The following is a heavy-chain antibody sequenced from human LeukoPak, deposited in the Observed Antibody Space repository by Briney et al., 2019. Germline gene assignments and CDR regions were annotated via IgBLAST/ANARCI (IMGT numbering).Heavy chain of an antibody. CDR2: IKSKTDGGTT. CDR3: TTGPDGFDF. CDR1: GFTFSNVW. J-gene: IGHJ3*01. V-gene: IGHV3-15*01. Sequence: PGGSLRLSCAASGFTFSNVWMSWVRQAPGKGLEWVGRIKSKTDGGTTDYAVPVKGRFIISRDDSKYTLHLQMNSLKTEDTAVYYCTTGPDGFDFWGQGTMVTVSS.